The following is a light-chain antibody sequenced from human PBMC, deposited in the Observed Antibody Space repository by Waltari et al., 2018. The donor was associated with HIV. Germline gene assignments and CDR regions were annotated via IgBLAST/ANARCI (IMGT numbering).Light chain of an antibody. CDR1: VGSYNL. CDR3: CSYAGGNTYV. V-gene: IGLV2-23*02. Sequence: QSALTRPASVSGSPGQSLTISCTDVGSYNLVSWYQQHPGKAPKLLIYDVSERPSGISNRVSGSKSGNTASLTISGLQAEDEADYYCCSYAGGNTYVFDTGTKVTVL. CDR2: DVS. J-gene: IGLJ1*01.